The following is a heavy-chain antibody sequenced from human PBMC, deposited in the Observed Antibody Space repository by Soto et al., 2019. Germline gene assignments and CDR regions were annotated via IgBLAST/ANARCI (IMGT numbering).Heavy chain of an antibody. CDR3: ARIGRPAEAGKYYFDY. V-gene: IGHV4-59*08. CDR1: GGSISSYY. Sequence: PSETLSLTCTVSGGSISSYYWSWIRQPPGKGLEWIGYIYYSGSTNYNPSLKSRVTISVDTSKNQFSLKLSSVTAADTAVYYCARIGRPAEAGKYYFDYWGQGTLVTVSS. J-gene: IGHJ4*02. D-gene: IGHD6-19*01. CDR2: IYYSGST.